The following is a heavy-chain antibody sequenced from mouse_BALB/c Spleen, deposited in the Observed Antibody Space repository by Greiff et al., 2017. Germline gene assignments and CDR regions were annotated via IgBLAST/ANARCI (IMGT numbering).Heavy chain of an antibody. J-gene: IGHJ4*01. Sequence: VQLKESGPELVKPGASMKISCKASGYSFTGYTMNWVKQSHGKNLEWIGLINPYNGGTSYNQKFKGKATLTVDKSSSTAYMELLSLTSEDSAVYYCARRDGNYLYAMDYWGQGTSVTVS. CDR2: INPYNGGT. CDR1: GYSFTGYT. CDR3: ARRDGNYLYAMDY. D-gene: IGHD2-1*01. V-gene: IGHV1-18*01.